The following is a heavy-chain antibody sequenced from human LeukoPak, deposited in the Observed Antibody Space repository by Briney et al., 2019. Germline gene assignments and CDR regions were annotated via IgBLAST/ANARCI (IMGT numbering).Heavy chain of an antibody. Sequence: GRSLRLSCAASGFTFSSYAMHWVRQAPGKGLEWVSAISGSGGSTYYADSVKGRFTISRDNSKNTLYLQMNSLRAEDTAVYYCAKDTSTFYSSSWYSSGVDYWGQGTLVTVSS. CDR2: ISGSGGST. CDR1: GFTFSSYA. V-gene: IGHV3-23*01. J-gene: IGHJ4*02. CDR3: AKDTSTFYSSSWYSSGVDY. D-gene: IGHD6-13*01.